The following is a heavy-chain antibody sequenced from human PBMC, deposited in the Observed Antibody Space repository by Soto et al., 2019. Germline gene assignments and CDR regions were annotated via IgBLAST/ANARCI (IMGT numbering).Heavy chain of an antibody. CDR3: ARDRAPSGYFDY. Sequence: GSLRLSCAASGFTFSSYSMNWVRQAPGKGLEWVSSISSSSSYIYYADSVKGRFTISRDNAKNSLYLQMNSLRAEDTAVYYCARDRAPSGYFDYWGQGTLVTVSS. CDR1: GFTFSSYS. J-gene: IGHJ4*02. CDR2: ISSSSSYI. V-gene: IGHV3-21*01. D-gene: IGHD3-10*01.